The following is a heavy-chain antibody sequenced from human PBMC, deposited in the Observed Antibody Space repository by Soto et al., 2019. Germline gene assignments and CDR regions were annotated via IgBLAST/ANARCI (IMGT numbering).Heavy chain of an antibody. D-gene: IGHD1-20*01. CDR3: ATSQKGYNWNYFDH. CDR1: VGSISCSYYY. V-gene: IGHV4-39*01. J-gene: IGHJ4*02. CDR2: VFYTGFT. Sequence: WETLTLTCAVSVGSISCSYYYWCWLRQSPGKGPEWIGSVFYTGFTSYNPSLESRVSVSVDTSKNQFSLKVSGVSAADTAVYYCATSQKGYNWNYFDHWGQGALVTVS.